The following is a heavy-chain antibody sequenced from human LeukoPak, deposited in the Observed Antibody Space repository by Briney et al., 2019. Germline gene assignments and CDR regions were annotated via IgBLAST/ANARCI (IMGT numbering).Heavy chain of an antibody. J-gene: IGHJ4*02. CDR3: AKTRDRQLLWFGELLRQQFDY. CDR1: GFTFSSYA. D-gene: IGHD3-10*01. Sequence: GGSLRLSCAASGFTFSSYAMSWVRQAPGKGLEWVSAISGSGGSTYYADSVKGRFTISRDNSKNTLYLQTNSLRAEDTAVYYCAKTRDRQLLWFGELLRQQFDYWGRGTLVTVSS. V-gene: IGHV3-23*01. CDR2: ISGSGGST.